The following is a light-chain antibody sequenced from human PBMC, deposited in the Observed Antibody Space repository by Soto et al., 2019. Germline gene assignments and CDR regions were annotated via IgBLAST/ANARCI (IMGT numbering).Light chain of an antibody. CDR2: EAS. Sequence: EIVITQSPATLSVSPGERATLSCRASQSVSSYLAWYQQKPGQAPRLLMYEASNRATGIPARFSGGGSGTDFTLTISSLEPEDLAVYYCQQRSNWPRTFGQGTKVDI. CDR3: QQRSNWPRT. V-gene: IGKV3-11*01. J-gene: IGKJ1*01. CDR1: QSVSSY.